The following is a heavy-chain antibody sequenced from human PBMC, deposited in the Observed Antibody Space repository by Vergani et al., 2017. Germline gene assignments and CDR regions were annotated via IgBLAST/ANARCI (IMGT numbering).Heavy chain of an antibody. CDR3: ARDRVDIVVVPAGINSYYYYMDV. V-gene: IGHV1-2*02. CDR2: INPNSGGT. J-gene: IGHJ6*03. D-gene: IGHD2-2*02. CDR1: GYTFTGYY. Sequence: QVQLVQSGAEVKKPGASVKVSCKASGYTFTGYYMHWVRQAPGQGLEWMGWINPNSGGTNYAQKFQGRVTMTRDTAISTAYMELSRLRSDDTAVYYCARDRVDIVVVPAGINSYYYYMDVWGKGTTVTVSS.